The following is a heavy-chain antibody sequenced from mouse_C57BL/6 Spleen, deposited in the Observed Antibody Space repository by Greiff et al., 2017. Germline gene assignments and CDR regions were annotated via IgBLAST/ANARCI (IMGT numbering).Heavy chain of an antibody. CDR1: GFTFSSYA. J-gene: IGHJ2*01. CDR2: ISDGGSYT. D-gene: IGHD2-5*01. Sequence: EVMLVESGGGLVKPGGSLKLSCAASGFTFSSYAMSWVRQTPEKRLEWVATISDGGSYTYYPDNVKGRFTISRDNAKNNLYLQMSHLKSEDTAMYYCARDSNKGYFDYWGQGTTLTVSS. CDR3: ARDSNKGYFDY. V-gene: IGHV5-4*01.